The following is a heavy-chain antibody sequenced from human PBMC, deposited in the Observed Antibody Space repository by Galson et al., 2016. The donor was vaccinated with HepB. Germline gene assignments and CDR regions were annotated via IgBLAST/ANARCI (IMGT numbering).Heavy chain of an antibody. CDR2: ISYDGSNR. J-gene: IGHJ3*01. CDR1: GFTFSNYV. Sequence: SLRLSCAASGFTFSNYVMHWVRQAPGKGLEWVALISYDGSNRYYGDPVRGRFAISRDTSKKTLYLQMNSLRAEDTAVYYCAKVPSMVRGFWGQGTMVTVSS. V-gene: IGHV3-30*09. D-gene: IGHD3-10*01. CDR3: AKVPSMVRGF.